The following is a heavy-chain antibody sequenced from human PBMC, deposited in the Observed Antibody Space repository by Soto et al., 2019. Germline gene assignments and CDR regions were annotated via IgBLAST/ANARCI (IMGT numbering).Heavy chain of an antibody. CDR1: GYSFTSLD. Sequence: GASVKVSCKASGYSFTSLDINWLRQTTGQGLEWMGWMEPSSGKTGYAQRFQDRVTMTRDTSINTAYMELRSLTSDDTAFYYCARGVTAGVDYWGQGTLVTVSS. CDR2: MEPSSGKT. V-gene: IGHV1-8*01. J-gene: IGHJ4*02. CDR3: ARGVTAGVDY. D-gene: IGHD3-10*01.